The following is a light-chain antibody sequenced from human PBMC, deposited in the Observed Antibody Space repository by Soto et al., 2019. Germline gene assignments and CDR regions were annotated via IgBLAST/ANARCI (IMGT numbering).Light chain of an antibody. CDR1: RTINTY. J-gene: IGKJ4*01. V-gene: IGKV1-39*01. Sequence: DVRMTQSPSSLSASVGDTITITCRASRTINTYLNWFQQKPGEPPRLLIYGASTLHDGVPSRFSGSGSGADFTLTISGLQHEDFASYHCQQTYSDISFGGGTKV. CDR3: QQTYSDIS. CDR2: GAS.